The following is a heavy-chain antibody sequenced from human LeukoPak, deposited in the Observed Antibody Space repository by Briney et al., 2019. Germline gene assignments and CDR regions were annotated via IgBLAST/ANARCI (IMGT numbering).Heavy chain of an antibody. CDR1: GFTFSSYW. V-gene: IGHV3-7*01. CDR2: IKQDGSEK. Sequence: GGSLRLSCAASGFTFSSYWMSWVRQAPGKGLEWVANIKQDGSEKYYVDSVKGRFTISRDNAKNSLYLQMSSLRADDTAVYYCARDTGSKTPGAMMGATGDAFDIWGQGTMVTVSS. CDR3: ARDTGSKTPGAMMGATGDAFDI. J-gene: IGHJ3*02. D-gene: IGHD1-26*01.